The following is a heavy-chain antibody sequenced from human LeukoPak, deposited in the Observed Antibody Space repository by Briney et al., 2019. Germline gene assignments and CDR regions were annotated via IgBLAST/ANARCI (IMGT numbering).Heavy chain of an antibody. V-gene: IGHV3-7*01. J-gene: IGHJ4*02. D-gene: IGHD1-26*01. CDR1: GFTFSRSW. Sequence: GGSLRLSCAASGFTFSRSWMSWVRQAPGKGLEWVANIRQDGSEKNHADSVKGRFTVSRDNAKNSLFLQMNSLGVEDTALYYCARDWSKGATDYWGQGTLVTVSS. CDR2: IRQDGSEK. CDR3: ARDWSKGATDY.